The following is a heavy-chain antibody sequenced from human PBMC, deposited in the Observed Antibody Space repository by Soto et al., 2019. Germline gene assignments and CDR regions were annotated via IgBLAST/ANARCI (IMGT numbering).Heavy chain of an antibody. V-gene: IGHV4-59*01. J-gene: IGHJ6*02. D-gene: IGHD5-18*01. CDR2: IYYSGST. CDR3: ASARGYSYGYYYYYGMDV. Sequence: SETLSLTCTVSGGSISSYYWSWIRQPPGKGLEWIGYIYYSGSTNYNPSLKSRVTISVDTSKNQFSLKLSSVTAADTAVYYCASARGYSYGYYYYYGMDVWGQGTTVTVS. CDR1: GGSISSYY.